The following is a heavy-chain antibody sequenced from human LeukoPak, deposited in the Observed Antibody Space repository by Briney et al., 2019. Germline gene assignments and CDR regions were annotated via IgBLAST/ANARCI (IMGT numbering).Heavy chain of an antibody. V-gene: IGHV4-34*01. CDR1: GGSFSGYY. CDR3: ARGPSEYYDSSGFYLY. D-gene: IGHD3-22*01. Sequence: SETLSLTCAVYGGSFSGYYWTWIRQPPGKGLEWIGEINHSGYTNYNPSLKSRVTISVDTSKNQFSLKLCSVTAADTAVYYCARGPSEYYDSSGFYLYWGQGTLVTVSS. CDR2: INHSGYT. J-gene: IGHJ4*02.